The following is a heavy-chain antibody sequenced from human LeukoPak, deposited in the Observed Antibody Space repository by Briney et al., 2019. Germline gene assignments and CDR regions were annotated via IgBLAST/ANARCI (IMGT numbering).Heavy chain of an antibody. Sequence: KSGGSLRLSCAASGFTFSSYSMNWVRQAPGKGLEWVSSISSSSSYIYYADSVKGRFTISRDNSKNTLYLQMNSLRAEDTAVYYCAKMGYSSSSGDYWGQGTLVTVSS. CDR2: ISSSSSYI. CDR1: GFTFSSYS. J-gene: IGHJ4*02. V-gene: IGHV3-21*01. D-gene: IGHD6-6*01. CDR3: AKMGYSSSSGDY.